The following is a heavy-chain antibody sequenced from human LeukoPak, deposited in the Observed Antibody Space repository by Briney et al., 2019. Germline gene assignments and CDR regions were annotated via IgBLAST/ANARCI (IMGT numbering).Heavy chain of an antibody. D-gene: IGHD6-13*01. CDR2: IYYSGST. V-gene: IGHV4-30-4*01. CDR3: ARDISSSWYDWFDP. J-gene: IGHJ5*02. CDR1: GGSISSGDYY. Sequence: PSETLSLTCTVSGGSISSGDYYWSWIRQPPGRGLEWIGYIYYSGSTYYNPSLKSRVTTSVDTSKNQFSLKLSSVTAADTAVYYCARDISSSWYDWFDPWGQGTLVTVSS.